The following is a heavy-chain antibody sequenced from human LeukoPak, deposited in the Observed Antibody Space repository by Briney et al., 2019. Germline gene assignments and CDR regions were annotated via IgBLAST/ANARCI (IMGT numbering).Heavy chain of an antibody. V-gene: IGHV3-23*01. CDR1: GFTFSSYA. Sequence: PGGSLRLSCAASGFTFSSYAMSWVRQAPGKGLEWVSAISGSGGRTYYADSVKGRFTISRDNSKDTLYLQRNSRRAEDTAVYYCAKDRRWGQPDYWGQGTLVTVSS. J-gene: IGHJ4*02. D-gene: IGHD4-23*01. CDR3: AKDRRWGQPDY. CDR2: ISGSGGRT.